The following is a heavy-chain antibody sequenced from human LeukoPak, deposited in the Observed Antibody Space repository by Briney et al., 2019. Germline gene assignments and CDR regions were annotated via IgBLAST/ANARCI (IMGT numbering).Heavy chain of an antibody. CDR2: IYYSGST. CDR1: GGSISSYY. V-gene: IGHV4-59*01. J-gene: IGHJ3*02. D-gene: IGHD3-10*01. Sequence: PSETLSLTCTVSGGSISSYYWSWIRQPPGKGLEWIGYIYYSGSTNYNPSLKSRDTISVDTSKNQFSLKLSSVTAADTAVYYCARAGVALWFGELLRPDAFDIWGQGTMVTVSS. CDR3: ARAGVALWFGELLRPDAFDI.